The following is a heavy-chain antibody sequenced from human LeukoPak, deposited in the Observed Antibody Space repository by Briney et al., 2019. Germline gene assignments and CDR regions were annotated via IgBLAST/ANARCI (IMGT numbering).Heavy chain of an antibody. CDR1: GFTFSSYS. CDR3: TKRVKYGGTWDHFAD. CDR2: VNADGGNT. V-gene: IGHV3-23*01. J-gene: IGHJ4*02. D-gene: IGHD1-26*01. Sequence: GGSLRLSCAASGFTFSSYSMNWVRQAPGKGLEWVSTVNADGGNTYYADSVKGRFTISRDNSKSTLILQMNSLRVEDAALYYCTKRVKYGGTWDHFADWGQGTLVTVSS.